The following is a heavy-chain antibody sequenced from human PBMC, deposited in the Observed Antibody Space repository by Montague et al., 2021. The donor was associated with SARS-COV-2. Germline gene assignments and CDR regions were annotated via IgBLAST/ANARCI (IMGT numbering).Heavy chain of an antibody. CDR2: IYYSGTT. CDR1: GGSISGYF. J-gene: IGHJ4*02. CDR3: AATVYFASGKYDF. Sequence: SETLSLTCTVSGGSISGYFWSWIRQSPGKGLEWIGYIYYSGTTKYNPALKSRVAISLETSKNQFSLKLNSVTAADTAAYYCAATVYFASGKYDFWGQGTWVTVSS. V-gene: IGHV4-59*08. D-gene: IGHD3-10*01.